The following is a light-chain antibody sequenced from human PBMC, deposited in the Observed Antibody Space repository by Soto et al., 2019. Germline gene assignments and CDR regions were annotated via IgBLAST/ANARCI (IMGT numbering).Light chain of an antibody. V-gene: IGKV1-5*03. J-gene: IGKJ1*01. Sequence: DIQMTQSPSTLSASVGDIATITFRASQSIMYWLALFQQKPGKAPRLLIYEASRLESGVPSRISGSVSGTEFTLTISSLQPDDFATYYCQQYTNYPWTFGQGTKVDIK. CDR2: EAS. CDR1: QSIMYW. CDR3: QQYTNYPWT.